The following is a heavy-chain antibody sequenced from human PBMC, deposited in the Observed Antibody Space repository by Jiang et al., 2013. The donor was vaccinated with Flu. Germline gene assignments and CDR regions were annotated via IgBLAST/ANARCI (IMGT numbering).Heavy chain of an antibody. J-gene: IGHJ5*02. CDR3: ARARDPGYRNWFDP. CDR2: LLQWEH. Sequence: ETLSLTCTVSGGSISSYYWSWIRQPPREGTGVDWVYLLQWEHQLQPSLKSRVTISVDTSKNQFSLKLSSVTAADTAVYYCARARDPGYRNWFDPWGQGTLVTVSS. CDR1: GGSISSYY. D-gene: IGHD6-13*01. V-gene: IGHV4-59*01.